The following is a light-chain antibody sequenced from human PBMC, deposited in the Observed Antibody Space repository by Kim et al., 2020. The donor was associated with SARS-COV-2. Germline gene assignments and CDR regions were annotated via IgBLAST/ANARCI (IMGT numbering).Light chain of an antibody. CDR1: SSDVGGYNY. V-gene: IGLV2-14*04. J-gene: IGLJ1*01. Sequence: GQSITISCTGTSSDVGGYNYVSWYQQHPGKAPKLMIYDVSKRPSWVSNRFSGSKSGNTASLTISGLQAEDEADYYCSSYTSSSTFVFGTGTKVTVL. CDR2: DVS. CDR3: SSYTSSSTFV.